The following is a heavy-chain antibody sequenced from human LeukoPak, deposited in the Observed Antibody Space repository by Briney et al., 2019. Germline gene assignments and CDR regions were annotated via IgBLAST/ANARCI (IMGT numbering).Heavy chain of an antibody. V-gene: IGHV1-8*03. J-gene: IGHJ4*02. CDR1: GYTFTSYG. CDR3: ARGASRSFDY. CDR2: MNPNSGNT. Sequence: GASVKVSCKASGYTFTSYGISWVRQAPGQGLEWMGWMNPNSGNTDLVQKFQGRVTFTRDTTMRTAYMELSSLRSDDTAVYFCARGASRSFDYWGQGTLVTVSS.